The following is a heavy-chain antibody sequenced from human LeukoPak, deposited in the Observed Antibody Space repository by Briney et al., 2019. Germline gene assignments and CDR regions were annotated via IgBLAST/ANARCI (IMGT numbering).Heavy chain of an antibody. V-gene: IGHV1-69*13. CDR3: ARYCSSTSCYEGYYYYGMDV. CDR2: IIPIFGTA. CDR1: GYTFTGYY. Sequence: SVKVSCKASGYTFTGYYMHWVRQAPGQGLEWMGGIIPIFGTANYAQKFQGRVTITADESTSTAYMELSSLRSEDTAVYYCARYCSSTSCYEGYYYYGMDVWGQGTTVTVSS. J-gene: IGHJ6*02. D-gene: IGHD2-2*01.